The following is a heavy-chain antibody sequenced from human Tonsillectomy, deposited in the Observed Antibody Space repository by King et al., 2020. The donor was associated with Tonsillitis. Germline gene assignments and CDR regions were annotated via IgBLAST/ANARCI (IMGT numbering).Heavy chain of an antibody. CDR2: ISGSGGST. V-gene: IGHV3-23*04. CDR1: GFTFSSYA. CDR3: AKDENDYVWGSYRHRL. J-gene: IGHJ4*02. Sequence: VQLVESGGGLVQPGGSLRLSCAASGFTFSSYAMSWVRQAPGKGLEWVSAISGSGGSTYYADSVKGRFTISRDNSKNTLYLQMNSLRAEDTAVYYCAKDENDYVWGSYRHRLWGQGTLVTVSS. D-gene: IGHD3-16*02.